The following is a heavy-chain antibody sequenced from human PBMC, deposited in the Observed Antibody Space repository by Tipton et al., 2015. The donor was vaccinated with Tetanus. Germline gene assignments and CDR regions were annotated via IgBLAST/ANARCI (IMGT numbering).Heavy chain of an antibody. Sequence: LRLSCTVSGGSINSGDYYWSWIRQSPGKGLEWIGYIYYSGSTNYNPSLKSRVTISVDTSKNQFSLKLSSVTAADTAVYYCARGTGDYWGQGTLVTVSS. D-gene: IGHD1-14*01. CDR1: GGSINSGDYY. V-gene: IGHV4-61*08. CDR2: IYYSGST. CDR3: ARGTGDY. J-gene: IGHJ4*02.